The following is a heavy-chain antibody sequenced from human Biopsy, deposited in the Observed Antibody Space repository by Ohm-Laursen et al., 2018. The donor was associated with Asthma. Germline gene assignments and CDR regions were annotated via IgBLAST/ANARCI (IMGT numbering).Heavy chain of an antibody. J-gene: IGHJ5*02. CDR3: ARTTYGDDGFDP. D-gene: IGHD4-17*01. Sequence: TLSLTCTVSGVSIYIGAYYWSWLRQLPVKGLEWIGYIYYSGSTYYNPSLKSRVSISLDTSKYQFSLSLTSVTAADTAVYYCARTTYGDDGFDPWGQGTLVTVSS. CDR1: GVSIYIGAYY. V-gene: IGHV4-31*03. CDR2: IYYSGST.